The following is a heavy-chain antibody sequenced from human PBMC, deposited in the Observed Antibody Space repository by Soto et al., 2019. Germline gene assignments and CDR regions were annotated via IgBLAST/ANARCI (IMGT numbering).Heavy chain of an antibody. CDR2: ISGSGSTI. D-gene: IGHD3-22*01. CDR3: AKVFYYYDSSGYYYFDY. J-gene: IGHJ4*02. V-gene: IGHV3-23*01. Sequence: PGGSLRLSCAASGFTFSSYAVSWVRQAPGKGPEWISSISGSGSTIYYADSVKGRFTISRDNSKNTLYLQMSSLRAEDTVVYYCAKVFYYYDSSGYYYFDYWGQGTLVTVSS. CDR1: GFTFSSYA.